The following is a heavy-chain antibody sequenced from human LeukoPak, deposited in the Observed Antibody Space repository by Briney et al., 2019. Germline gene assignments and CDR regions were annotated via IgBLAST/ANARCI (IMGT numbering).Heavy chain of an antibody. Sequence: SETLSLTCTVSGGSIRNYYWSWIRQSAEKGLEWIGRVYTSGTTNYNPSLKSRVTMSIDTSKNRFSLKLNSVTAADTAIYYCARDWVAGKFDYWGQGTLLAVSS. CDR2: VYTSGTT. CDR1: GGSIRNYY. J-gene: IGHJ4*02. V-gene: IGHV4-4*07. CDR3: ARDWVAGKFDY. D-gene: IGHD6-19*01.